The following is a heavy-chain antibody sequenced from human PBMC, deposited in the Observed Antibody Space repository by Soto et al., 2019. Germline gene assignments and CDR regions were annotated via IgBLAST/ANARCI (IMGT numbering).Heavy chain of an antibody. CDR2: IYYSGST. J-gene: IGHJ5*02. CDR3: AREHTSPDRNWFDP. Sequence: ETLSLTCTVSGGSISSSSYYWGWIRQPPGKGLEWIGSIYYSGSTYYNPSLKSRVTISVDTSKNQFSLKLSSVTAADTAVYYCAREHTSPDRNWFDPWGQGTLVTVSS. CDR1: GGSISSSSYY. V-gene: IGHV4-39*07.